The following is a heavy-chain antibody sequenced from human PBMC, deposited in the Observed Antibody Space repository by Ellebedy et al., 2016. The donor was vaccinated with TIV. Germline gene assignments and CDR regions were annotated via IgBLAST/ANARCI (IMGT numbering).Heavy chain of an antibody. Sequence: GESLKISCSASGFTFSRYWMNWVRQAPGKGLDWVANINQDGSEKYYVDSVKGRFTISRDNAKNSLYLQMNSLRAEDTAVYYCATARIVGATGRNMDVWGQGTTVTVSS. CDR3: ATARIVGATGRNMDV. D-gene: IGHD1-26*01. J-gene: IGHJ6*02. V-gene: IGHV3-7*01. CDR1: GFTFSRYW. CDR2: INQDGSEK.